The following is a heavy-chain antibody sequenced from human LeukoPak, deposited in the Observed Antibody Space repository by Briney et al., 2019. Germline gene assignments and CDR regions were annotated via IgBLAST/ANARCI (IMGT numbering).Heavy chain of an antibody. CDR3: ARGRAPYYDFWSGYWYYFDY. J-gene: IGHJ4*02. V-gene: IGHV4-34*01. D-gene: IGHD3-3*01. CDR2: INHSGST. Sequence: SQTLSLTCAVYGGSFRGYYWSWLRQPPGKGLEWIGEINHSGSTNYNPSLTSRVTISVDTSKNQFSLKLSSVTAADTAVYYCARGRAPYYDFWSGYWYYFDYWGQGTLVTVSS. CDR1: GGSFRGYY.